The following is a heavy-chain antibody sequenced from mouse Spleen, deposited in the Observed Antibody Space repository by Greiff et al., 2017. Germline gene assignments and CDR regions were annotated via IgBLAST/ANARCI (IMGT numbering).Heavy chain of an antibody. CDR3: ARRYYDYGFAY. CDR2: ISSGGSYT. CDR1: GFTFSSYG. D-gene: IGHD2-4*01. V-gene: IGHV5-6*02. J-gene: IGHJ3*01. Sequence: EVKVVESGGDLVKPGGSLKLSCAASGFTFSSYGMSWVRQTPDKRLEWVATISSGGSYTYYPDSVKGRFTISRDNAKNTLYLQMSSLKSEDTAMYYCARRYYDYGFAYWGQGTLVTVSA.